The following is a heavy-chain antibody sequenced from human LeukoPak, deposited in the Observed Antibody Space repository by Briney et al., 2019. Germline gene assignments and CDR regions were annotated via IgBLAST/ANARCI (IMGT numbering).Heavy chain of an antibody. Sequence: ASVKVSCKASGYTFTSYGISWVRQAPGQGLEWMGWISADNGNTNYAQKLQGRVTMTTDTSTSTAYMKLRSLRSDHTAVYFCARCSGGDCYRPLDFWGQGTLVTVSS. CDR2: ISADNGNT. J-gene: IGHJ4*02. CDR3: ARCSGGDCYRPLDF. CDR1: GYTFTSYG. V-gene: IGHV1-18*01. D-gene: IGHD2-21*01.